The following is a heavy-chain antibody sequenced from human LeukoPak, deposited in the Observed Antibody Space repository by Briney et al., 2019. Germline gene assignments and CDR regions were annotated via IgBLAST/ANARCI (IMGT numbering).Heavy chain of an antibody. Sequence: GGSLRPSCAASGFTFSSYWMSWVRQAPGKGLEWVANIKQDGSEKYYVDSVKGRFTISRDNAKNSLYLQMNSLRAEDTAVYYCARDSSGEYYYYYYMDVWGKGTTVTVSS. CDR3: ARDSSGEYYYYYYMDV. J-gene: IGHJ6*03. D-gene: IGHD6-25*01. CDR1: GFTFSSYW. V-gene: IGHV3-7*01. CDR2: IKQDGSEK.